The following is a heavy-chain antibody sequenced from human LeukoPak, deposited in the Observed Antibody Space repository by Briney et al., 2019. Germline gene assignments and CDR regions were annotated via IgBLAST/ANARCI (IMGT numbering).Heavy chain of an antibody. Sequence: PSETLSLTCTVSGGSISSSSYYWGWIRQPPGKGLEWIGSIYYSGSTYYNPSLKSRVTISVDTSKNQLSLKLRSVTAADTAVYYCARMDCVSTSCPFDYWGQGTLVTVSS. J-gene: IGHJ4*02. CDR3: ARMDCVSTSCPFDY. D-gene: IGHD2-2*01. V-gene: IGHV4-39*07. CDR1: GGSISSSSYY. CDR2: IYYSGST.